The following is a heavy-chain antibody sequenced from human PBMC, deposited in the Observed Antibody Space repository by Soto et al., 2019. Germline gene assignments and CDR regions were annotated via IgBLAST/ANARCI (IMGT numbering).Heavy chain of an antibody. V-gene: IGHV4-31*03. J-gene: IGHJ5*02. D-gene: IGHD2-2*01. CDR1: GGSICSGGYY. CDR2: IYYSGST. CDR3: ARDFVDCSSTSCYADYWFDP. Sequence: PSGTLSLTSTVSGGSICSGGYYWSWIRQHPGKGLEWIGYIYYSGSTYYNPSLKSRVTISVDTSKNQFSLKLSSVTAADTAVYYCARDFVDCSSTSCYADYWFDPWGQGTLVTVSS.